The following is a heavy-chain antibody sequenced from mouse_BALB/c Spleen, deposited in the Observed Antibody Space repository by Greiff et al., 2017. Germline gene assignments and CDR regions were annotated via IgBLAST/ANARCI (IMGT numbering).Heavy chain of an antibody. CDR1: GYAFSSYW. CDR2: IYPGDGDT. V-gene: IGHV1-80*01. Sequence: QVQLKESGAELVRPGSSVKISCKASGYAFSSYWMNWVKQRPGQGLEWIGQIYPGDGDTNYNGKFKGKATLTADKSSSTAYMQLSSLTSEDSAVYFCARDYDYDEYYLDYWGQGTTLTVSS. J-gene: IGHJ2*01. CDR3: ARDYDYDEYYLDY. D-gene: IGHD2-4*01.